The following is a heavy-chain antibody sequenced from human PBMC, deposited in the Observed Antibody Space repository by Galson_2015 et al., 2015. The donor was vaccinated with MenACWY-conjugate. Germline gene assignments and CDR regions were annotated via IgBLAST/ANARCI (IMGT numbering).Heavy chain of an antibody. V-gene: IGHV5-10-1*04. CDR3: ARHRGTDYFDS. D-gene: IGHD1-26*01. J-gene: IGHJ4*02. Sequence: TNYGPAFQGQVTISSDKSVTTAYVQWSSLKASDTAIYYCARHRGTDYFDSWGQGTLVLVSS. CDR2: T.